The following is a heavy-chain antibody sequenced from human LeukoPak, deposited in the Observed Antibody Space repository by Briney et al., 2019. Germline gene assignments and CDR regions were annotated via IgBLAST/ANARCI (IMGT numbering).Heavy chain of an antibody. Sequence: ASVKVSCKASGYTFTSYDINWVRQATGQGLEWMGWMNPISGNTHYIHRFQGKVNMTRNTSTSTAYMELSNLRSEDTAVYYCARGRARFGMDVWGQGTTVTVSS. CDR1: GYTFTSYD. J-gene: IGHJ6*02. CDR2: MNPISGNT. V-gene: IGHV1-8*01. CDR3: ARGRARFGMDV.